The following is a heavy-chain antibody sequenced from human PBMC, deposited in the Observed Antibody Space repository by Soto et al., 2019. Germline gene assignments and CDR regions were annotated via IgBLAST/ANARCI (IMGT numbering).Heavy chain of an antibody. V-gene: IGHV4-59*01. CDR1: GGSISGYY. J-gene: IGHJ3*01. Sequence: QVQLQESGPGLVKPSETLSLTCTVSGGSISGYYWTWIRQPPGKGLEWIADIYYSGITHYNPSIKSRLTISVDTSQNPCPLKPRSVTAADTAVYYCARHANVSRPGVDVFDVWGQGAVVTVSS. CDR2: IYYSGIT. CDR3: ARHANVSRPGVDVFDV. D-gene: IGHD2-8*01.